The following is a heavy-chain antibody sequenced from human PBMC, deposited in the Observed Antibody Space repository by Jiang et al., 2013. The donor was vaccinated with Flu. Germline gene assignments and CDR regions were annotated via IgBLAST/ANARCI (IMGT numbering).Heavy chain of an antibody. CDR1: GGSINGYY. D-gene: IGHD3-10*01. J-gene: IGHJ6*02. CDR3: ARAGDGLGSYFVDLDV. V-gene: IGHV4-59*01. CDR2: VVDSGST. Sequence: GSGLVKPSETLSLTCTVSGGSINGYYWSWIRQPPGKGLEWIGYVVDSGSTSYNPSLKSRVTISVDMSRNQFSLKLSSVTAEDTAVYFCARAGDGLGSYFVDLDVWGQGTTVTVSS.